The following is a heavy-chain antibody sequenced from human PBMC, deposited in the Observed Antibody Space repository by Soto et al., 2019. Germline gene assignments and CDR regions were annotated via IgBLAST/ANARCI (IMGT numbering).Heavy chain of an antibody. V-gene: IGHV3-33*03. J-gene: IGHJ4*02. CDR3: VVDTSGLLDY. Sequence: GGSLRLSCAASGFTFSSYGMHWVRQAPGKGLEWVAVIWYDGNKKYYGDSVRGRFTISRDNSKNTLYLEMNSLRAEDTAVYYCVVDTSGLLDYWGQGTLVTVSS. D-gene: IGHD3-22*01. CDR2: IWYDGNKK. CDR1: GFTFSSYG.